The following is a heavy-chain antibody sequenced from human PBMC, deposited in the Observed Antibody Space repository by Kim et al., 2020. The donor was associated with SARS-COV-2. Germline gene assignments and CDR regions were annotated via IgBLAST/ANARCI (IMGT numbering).Heavy chain of an antibody. CDR3: ARGVKVPAAIWISYYYYYMDV. V-gene: IGHV1-8*01. J-gene: IGHJ6*03. Sequence: ASVKVSCKASGYTFTSYDINWVRQATGQGLEWMGWMNPNSGNTGYAQKFQGRVTMTRNTSISTAYMELSSLRSEDTAVYYCARGVKVPAAIWISYYYYYMDVGGKGTAHTVSS. D-gene: IGHD2-2*01. CDR2: MNPNSGNT. CDR1: GYTFTSYD.